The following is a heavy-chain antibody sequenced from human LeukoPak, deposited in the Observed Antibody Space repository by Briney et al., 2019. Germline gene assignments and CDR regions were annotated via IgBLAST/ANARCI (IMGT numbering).Heavy chain of an antibody. CDR2: VTSGSGST. CDR1: GFSVSDYS. CDR3: TRERRGSYYAFES. J-gene: IGHJ4*02. Sequence: PGGSLRLSCAASGFSVSDYSISWIRQSPGKGLEWISYVTSGSGSTNYADSVKGRFTISRDNAKNSVALQLDGLRADDTAVCFCTRERRGSYYAFESWGQGTLVTVSS. D-gene: IGHD3-16*01. V-gene: IGHV3-11*05.